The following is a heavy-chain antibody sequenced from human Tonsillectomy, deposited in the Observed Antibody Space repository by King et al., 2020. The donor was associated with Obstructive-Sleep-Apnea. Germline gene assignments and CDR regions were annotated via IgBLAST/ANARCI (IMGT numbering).Heavy chain of an antibody. V-gene: IGHV3-30-3*01. CDR3: ARGTEYFGSGSLGY. Sequence: VQLVESGGGVVQPGRSLGLSCAASGFTFTSYSMYWVRQAPGKGLEWVTVISYDGTNKYYADSVKGRFTISRDNSKNTLYLQMNSLRDEDTAVYYCARGTEYFGSGSLGYWGKGNLVTVSS. CDR2: ISYDGTNK. D-gene: IGHD3-10*01. J-gene: IGHJ4*02. CDR1: GFTFTSYS.